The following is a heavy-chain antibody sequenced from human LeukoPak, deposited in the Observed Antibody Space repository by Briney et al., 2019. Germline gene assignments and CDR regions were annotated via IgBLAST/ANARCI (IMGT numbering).Heavy chain of an antibody. V-gene: IGHV4-39*01. CDR1: GGSIGSSSYY. D-gene: IGHD3-10*01. Sequence: PSETLSLTCTVSGGSIGSSSYYWGWIRQPPGKGLEWIGSIYYSGSTYYNPSLKSRVTISVDTSKNQFSLKLSSVTAADTAVYYCARPVSPSGILWYGMDVWGQGTTVTVSS. J-gene: IGHJ6*02. CDR3: ARPVSPSGILWYGMDV. CDR2: IYYSGST.